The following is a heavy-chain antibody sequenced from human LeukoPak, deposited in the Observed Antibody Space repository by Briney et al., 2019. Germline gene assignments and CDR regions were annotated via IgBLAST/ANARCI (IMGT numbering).Heavy chain of an antibody. J-gene: IGHJ3*02. V-gene: IGHV1-69*13. CDR3: ARSNWNDALDAFDI. CDR2: IIPIFGTA. D-gene: IGHD1-1*01. CDR1: GGTFSSYA. Sequence: SVKVSCKASGGTFSSYAISWLRQAPGQGLEWMGGIIPIFGTANYAQKFQGRVTITADESTSTAYMALSSLRSEDTAVYYCARSNWNDALDAFDIWGQGTMVTVSS.